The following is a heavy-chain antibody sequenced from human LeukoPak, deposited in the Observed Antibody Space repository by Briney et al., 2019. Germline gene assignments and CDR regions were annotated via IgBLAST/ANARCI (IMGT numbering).Heavy chain of an antibody. CDR3: AKGGVRFGVVTENWFDP. CDR2: INSDGSST. CDR1: GFTFSSYW. Sequence: AGGSLRLSCAASGFTFSSYWMHWVRQAPGKGLVWVSRINSDGSSTSYADSVKGRFTISRDNSKNTLYLQMNSLRAEDTAVYYCAKGGVRFGVVTENWFDPWGQGTLVTVSS. V-gene: IGHV3-74*01. J-gene: IGHJ5*02. D-gene: IGHD3-3*01.